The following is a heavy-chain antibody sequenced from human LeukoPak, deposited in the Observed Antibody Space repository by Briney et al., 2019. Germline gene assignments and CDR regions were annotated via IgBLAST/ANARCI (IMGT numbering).Heavy chain of an antibody. V-gene: IGHV3-30*04. CDR1: GFTFRTYA. Sequence: PGGSLRLSCAGSGFTFRTYAMHWVRQAPGKGLEWVAVISYDASNKYYADSVKGRFTISRDNSKNTLYLQMNSLRTEDTAVYYCAREIVATIGFDYWGQGTLVTVSS. J-gene: IGHJ4*02. CDR3: AREIVATIGFDY. D-gene: IGHD5-12*01. CDR2: ISYDASNK.